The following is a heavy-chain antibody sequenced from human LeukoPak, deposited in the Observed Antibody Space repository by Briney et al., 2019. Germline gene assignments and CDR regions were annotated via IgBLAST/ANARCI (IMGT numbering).Heavy chain of an antibody. J-gene: IGHJ4*02. D-gene: IGHD6-13*01. CDR2: IYHSGNT. V-gene: IGHV4-59*01. CDR1: GGSISDDY. CDR3: VRSVGSWGFDY. Sequence: SGTLSLTCTVSGGSISDDYWSWIRQTPGKGLEWIGYIYHSGNTNYNPSLRGRVTMSVAASKTHFSLTLKSVTAADTAVYYCVRSVGSWGFDYWGQGTLVTVSS.